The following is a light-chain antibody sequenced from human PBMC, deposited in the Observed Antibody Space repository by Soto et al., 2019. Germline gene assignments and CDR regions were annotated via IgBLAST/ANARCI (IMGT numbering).Light chain of an antibody. CDR3: SSYTDRQNVV. J-gene: IGLJ1*01. CDR1: SSDIGGYNS. V-gene: IGLV2-8*01. Sequence: QSALTQSPSASGSPGQSVTISCTGTSSDIGGYNSVSWYQQHPGKAPKVMIYDVTKRPSGVPDRFSGSKSGNTASLTVSALHADDEDDYYCSSYTDRQNVVFGSGTKLTVL. CDR2: DVT.